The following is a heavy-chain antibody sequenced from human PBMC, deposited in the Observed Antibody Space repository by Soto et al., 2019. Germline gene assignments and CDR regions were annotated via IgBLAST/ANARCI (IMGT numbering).Heavy chain of an antibody. D-gene: IGHD3-3*01. J-gene: IGHJ2*01. CDR3: ASSYYDFERNWYFDL. Sequence: QVQLVQSGAEVKKPGSSVKVSCKASGGTFSSYTISWVRQAPGQGLEWMGRIIPILGIANYAQKFQGRVTITADKSTSTGYMELSSLRSEDTAVYYCASSYYDFERNWYFDLWGRGTLVTVSS. CDR2: IIPILGIA. CDR1: GGTFSSYT. V-gene: IGHV1-69*02.